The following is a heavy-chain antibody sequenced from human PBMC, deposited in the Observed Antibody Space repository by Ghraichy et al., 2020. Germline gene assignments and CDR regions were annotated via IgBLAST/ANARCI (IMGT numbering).Heavy chain of an antibody. CDR3: ARLGPGGYSYGT. D-gene: IGHD5-18*01. CDR1: GGSISTYY. J-gene: IGHJ5*02. V-gene: IGHV4-59*08. CDR2: IYYSGST. Sequence: SETLSLTCTVSGGSISTYYWSWIRQPPGKGLEWIGYIYYSGSTNYNPSLKSRVTISVDTSKNQFSLRLTSVTAADTAVYYCARLGPGGYSYGTWGQGTLVTVSS.